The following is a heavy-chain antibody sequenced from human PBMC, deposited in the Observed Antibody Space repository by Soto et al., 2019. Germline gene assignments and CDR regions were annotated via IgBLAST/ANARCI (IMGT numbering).Heavy chain of an antibody. CDR2: ISGSRGGT. Sequence: PGGSLRLSCGGSGFTFSDYAMSWVRQAPGKGLEWVSAISGSRGGTYYADSVRGRFTISRDNSKNTLYLQMNSLRAEDTAVYYCAKPRSNNGSWYCLDFWGQGTLVTVSS. V-gene: IGHV3-23*01. CDR1: GFTFSDYA. CDR3: AKPRSNNGSWYCLDF. J-gene: IGHJ4*02. D-gene: IGHD6-13*01.